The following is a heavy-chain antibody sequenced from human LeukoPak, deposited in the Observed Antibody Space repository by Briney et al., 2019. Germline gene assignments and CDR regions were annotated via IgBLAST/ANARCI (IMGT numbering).Heavy chain of an antibody. CDR1: GFSFINTW. CDR2: IQSKTDGGTT. CDR3: ATLTVRGVINI. V-gene: IGHV3-15*01. D-gene: IGHD3-10*01. Sequence: GGSLRLSCAASGFSFINTWMNWVRQAPGKGLEWVGRIQSKTDGGTTEYAAPVKGRFTISRDDSKTTLYLQMNSLKTEDTALYYCATLTVRGVINIWGQGTLVTVSS. J-gene: IGHJ4*02.